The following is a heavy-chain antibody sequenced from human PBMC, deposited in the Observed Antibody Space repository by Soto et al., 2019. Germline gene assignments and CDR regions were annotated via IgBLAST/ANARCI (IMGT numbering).Heavy chain of an antibody. V-gene: IGHV3-64D*06. Sequence: PGGSLRLSCVVSGFSLTSSAVHWVRQAPGSRLEYVSVINTAGDYRYYADSVKGRFTISRDTSKNTLYLQMSSLRPEDTAVYYCVKEMGGNPPGNYFDRWGQGALVTVS. J-gene: IGHJ4*02. CDR1: GFSLTSSA. CDR3: VKEMGGNPPGNYFDR. CDR2: INTAGDYR.